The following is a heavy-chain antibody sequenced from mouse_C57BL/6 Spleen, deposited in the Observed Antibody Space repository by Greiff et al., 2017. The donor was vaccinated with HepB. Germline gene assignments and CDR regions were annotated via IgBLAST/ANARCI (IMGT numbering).Heavy chain of an antibody. CDR3: ARRAQATLAWFAY. Sequence: VKLMESGPELVKPGASVKISCKASGYAFSSSWMNWVKQRPGKGLEWIGRIYPGDGDTNYNGKFKGKATLTADKSSSTAYMQLSSLTSEDSAVYFCARRAQATLAWFAYWGQGTLVTVSA. CDR1: GYAFSSSW. D-gene: IGHD3-2*02. J-gene: IGHJ3*01. V-gene: IGHV1-82*01. CDR2: IYPGDGDT.